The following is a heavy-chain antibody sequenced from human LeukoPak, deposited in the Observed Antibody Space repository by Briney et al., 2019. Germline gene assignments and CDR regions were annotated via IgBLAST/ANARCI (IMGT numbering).Heavy chain of an antibody. CDR3: ARDSSSGWYNWFDP. Sequence: PGGSLRLSCAASGFTFSRHWMYWVRQAPGKGLEWVSYISSSSTYTNYADSVKGRFTISRDNAKNSLYLQMNSLRAEDTAVYYCARDSSSGWYNWFDPWGQGTLVTVSS. J-gene: IGHJ5*02. D-gene: IGHD6-19*01. V-gene: IGHV3-21*05. CDR1: GFTFSRHW. CDR2: ISSSSTYT.